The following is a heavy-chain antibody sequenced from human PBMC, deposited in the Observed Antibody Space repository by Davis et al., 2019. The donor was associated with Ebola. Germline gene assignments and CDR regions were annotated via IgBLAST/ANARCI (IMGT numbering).Heavy chain of an antibody. V-gene: IGHV3-7*01. J-gene: IGHJ6*02. CDR2: IKQDGSEK. CDR1: GFTFSSYW. CDR3: ARDEKLVRFLEWHYYYYGMDV. D-gene: IGHD3-3*01. Sequence: ESLKISCAASGFTFSSYWMSWVRQAPGKGLEWVANIKQDGSEKYYVDSVKGRFTISRDNAKNSLYLQMNSLRAEDTAVYYCARDEKLVRFLEWHYYYYGMDVWGQGTTVTVSS.